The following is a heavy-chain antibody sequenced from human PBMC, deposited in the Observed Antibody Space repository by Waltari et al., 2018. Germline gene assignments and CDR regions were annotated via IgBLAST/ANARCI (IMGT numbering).Heavy chain of an antibody. CDR2: ISPILGIA. V-gene: IGHV1-69*02. J-gene: IGHJ6*02. CDR3: ARGERVGELFTGV. D-gene: IGHD3-10*01. Sequence: QVQLVQSGAEVTKPGSSVTVSCKASGGTFSSYTITCVLQAPGQGLEWMGRISPILGIANYAQNFEGRVTITADKSTSTAYMELSSLRSEDTAVYYCARGERVGELFTGVWGQGTTVTVSS. CDR1: GGTFSSYT.